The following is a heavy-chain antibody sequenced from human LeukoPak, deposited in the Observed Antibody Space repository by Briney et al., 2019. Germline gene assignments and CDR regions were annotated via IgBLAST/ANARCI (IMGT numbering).Heavy chain of an antibody. V-gene: IGHV3-53*01. J-gene: IGHJ4*02. Sequence: GGSLRLSCAASGFNVSNNYMNWVRQAPGKGLEWVSVIFSSGPTYYADSVKCRFTISRDTSKNALYLQMNSLRAEDTAVYYCAIAGLGFGEVRRLDYWGQGNLVTVSS. CDR2: IFSSGPT. CDR1: GFNVSNNY. D-gene: IGHD3-10*01. CDR3: AIAGLGFGEVRRLDY.